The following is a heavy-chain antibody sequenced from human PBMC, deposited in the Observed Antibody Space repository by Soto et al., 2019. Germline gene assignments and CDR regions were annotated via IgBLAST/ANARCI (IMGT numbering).Heavy chain of an antibody. D-gene: IGHD2-2*01. CDR1: GGSISSYY. Sequence: QVQLQESGPGLVKPSETLSLTCTVSGGSISSYYWSWIRQPPGKGLEWIGYIYYSGSTNYNPSLKSRVTISVATAKNQFPLELSSVTAADTAVYYCARDLCSSTSCSLRWGMDVWGQGTTVTVSS. CDR2: IYYSGST. J-gene: IGHJ6*02. CDR3: ARDLCSSTSCSLRWGMDV. V-gene: IGHV4-59*01.